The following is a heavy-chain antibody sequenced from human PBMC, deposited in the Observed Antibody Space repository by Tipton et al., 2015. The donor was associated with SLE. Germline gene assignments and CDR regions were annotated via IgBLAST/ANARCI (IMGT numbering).Heavy chain of an antibody. CDR1: GYSISSGYY. Sequence: LRLSCTVSGYSISSGYYWGWIRQSPGKGLEWIGSIYHSGSTYYNPSLKSRVTISVDTSKNQFSLKLSSVTAADTAVYYCAREGDFWSGYLYYFDYWGQGTLVTVSS. J-gene: IGHJ4*02. V-gene: IGHV4-38-2*02. CDR3: AREGDFWSGYLYYFDY. CDR2: IYHSGST. D-gene: IGHD3-3*01.